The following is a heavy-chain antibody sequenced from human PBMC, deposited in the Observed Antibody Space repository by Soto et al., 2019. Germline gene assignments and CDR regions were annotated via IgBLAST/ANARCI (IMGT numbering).Heavy chain of an antibody. Sequence: GGSLRLSCAASGFTFSSYSMNWVRQAPGKGLEWVSSISSSSNYIYYADSVKGRSTISRDNAKNSLYLQMNSLRAEDTAVYYCAHIVVVPAADAFDIWGQGTMVTVSS. CDR2: ISSSSNYI. CDR1: GFTFSSYS. V-gene: IGHV3-21*01. J-gene: IGHJ3*02. D-gene: IGHD2-2*01. CDR3: AHIVVVPAADAFDI.